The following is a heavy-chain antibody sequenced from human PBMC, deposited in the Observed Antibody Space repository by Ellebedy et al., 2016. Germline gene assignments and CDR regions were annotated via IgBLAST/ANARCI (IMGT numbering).Heavy chain of an antibody. CDR1: GGSISSYY. D-gene: IGHD3-9*01. V-gene: IGHV4-59*08. CDR3: ARRGYYDILTGFSLRWAFDI. J-gene: IGHJ3*02. Sequence: SETLSLTXTVSGGSISSYYWSWIRQPPGKGLEWIGYIYYSGSTNYNPSLKSRVTISVDTSKNQFSLKLSSVTAADTAVYYCARRGYYDILTGFSLRWAFDIWGQGTMVTVSS. CDR2: IYYSGST.